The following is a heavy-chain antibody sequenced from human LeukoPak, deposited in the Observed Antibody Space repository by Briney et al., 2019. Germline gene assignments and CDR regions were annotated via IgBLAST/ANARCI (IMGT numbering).Heavy chain of an antibody. CDR1: GGSFSGYY. CDR2: INHSGST. Sequence: SETLSLTCAVYGGSFSGYYWNWIRQPPGKGLEWIGEINHSGSTNYNPSLKSRVTISVDTSQNQFSLQLTSVTAADTAVYYCARGDYGSGTYLWGSWGQGILVTVSP. CDR3: ARGDYGSGTYLWGS. J-gene: IGHJ5*02. D-gene: IGHD3-10*01. V-gene: IGHV4-34*01.